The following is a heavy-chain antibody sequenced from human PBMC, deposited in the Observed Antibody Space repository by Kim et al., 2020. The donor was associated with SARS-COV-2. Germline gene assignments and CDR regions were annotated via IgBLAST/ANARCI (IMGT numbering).Heavy chain of an antibody. V-gene: IGHV3-9*01. CDR2: ISWNRGSI. Sequence: GGSLRLSCAASGFIFDDYAMHWVRQAPGKGLEWVAGISWNRGSIAYADSVKGRFTISRDNAKNSLYLQMNSLRAEDTAFYYCAKADTADYYGMDVWGQGTTVTVSS. CDR3: AKADTADYYGMDV. D-gene: IGHD5-18*01. J-gene: IGHJ6*02. CDR1: GFIFDDYA.